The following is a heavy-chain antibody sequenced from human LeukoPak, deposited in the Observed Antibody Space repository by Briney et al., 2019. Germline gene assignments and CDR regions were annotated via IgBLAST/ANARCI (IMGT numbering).Heavy chain of an antibody. CDR3: ARHAAMVRGVIRSGYFDY. Sequence: SETLSLTCAVYGGSFSGYYWSWIRQPPGKGLEWIGEINHSGSTNYNPSLKSRVTISVVTSKNQFSLKLSSVTAADTAVYYCARHAAMVRGVIRSGYFDYWGQGTLVTVSS. D-gene: IGHD3-10*01. CDR2: INHSGST. J-gene: IGHJ4*02. V-gene: IGHV4-34*01. CDR1: GGSFSGYY.